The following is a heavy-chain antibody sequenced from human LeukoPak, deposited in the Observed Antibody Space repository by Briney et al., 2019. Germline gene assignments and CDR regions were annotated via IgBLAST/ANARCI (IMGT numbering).Heavy chain of an antibody. D-gene: IGHD1-26*01. Sequence: GGSLRLSCEASGFTFSAYAMTWVRQAPGKGLEWVSSIGSDGKTHYSESVKGRFAISRDNSKNTLYLQMNSLRAEDTAVYYCAKPPEVGATVGYFDYWGQGTLVTVSS. CDR2: IGSDGKT. CDR1: GFTFSAYA. J-gene: IGHJ4*02. V-gene: IGHV3-23*01. CDR3: AKPPEVGATVGYFDY.